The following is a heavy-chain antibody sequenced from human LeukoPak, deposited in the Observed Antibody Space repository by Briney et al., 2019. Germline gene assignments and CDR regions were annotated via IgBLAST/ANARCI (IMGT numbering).Heavy chain of an antibody. D-gene: IGHD1-26*01. V-gene: IGHV3-9*03. Sequence: GGSLRLSCAASGLTFDDYAMHWVRQAPGECLEWVSGISGNSGSIGYADSVKGRFTISRDNAKNTQYLQMNSLRAEDMALYYYAKDSSGSYYRPGRFFDYWGQGTLVTVSS. CDR2: ISGNSGSI. CDR3: AKDSSGSYYRPGRFFDY. J-gene: IGHJ4*02. CDR1: GLTFDDYA.